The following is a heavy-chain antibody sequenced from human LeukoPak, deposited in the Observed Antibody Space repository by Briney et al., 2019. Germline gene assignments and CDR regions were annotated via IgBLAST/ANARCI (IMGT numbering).Heavy chain of an antibody. V-gene: IGHV1-2*02. J-gene: IGHJ4*02. CDR1: GYTFTGYY. Sequence: GASVKVSCKASGYTFTGYYIHWVRQAPGQGLEWMGWINPNSGSTKYAQKFQGRVTMTRDTSISTAYMELSSLTSDDTALYYCATDGAVAGTAYPEYWGQGTLVTVSS. CDR3: ATDGAVAGTAYPEY. CDR2: INPNSGST. D-gene: IGHD6-19*01.